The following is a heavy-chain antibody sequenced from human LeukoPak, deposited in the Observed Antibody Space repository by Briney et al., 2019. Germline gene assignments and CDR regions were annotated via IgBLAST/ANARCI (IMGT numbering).Heavy chain of an antibody. J-gene: IGHJ4*02. CDR1: GFTFSSYS. CDR2: ISSSSSTI. D-gene: IGHD1-26*01. V-gene: IGHV3-48*01. Sequence: GGSLRLSCAASGFTFSSYSMNWVRQAPGKGLEWVSHISSSSSTIYYADSVKGRFTISRDNAKNSLYLQMHSLTAADTAVYYCAKDRSIGTYYTFDHWGQGTLVTVSS. CDR3: AKDRSIGTYYTFDH.